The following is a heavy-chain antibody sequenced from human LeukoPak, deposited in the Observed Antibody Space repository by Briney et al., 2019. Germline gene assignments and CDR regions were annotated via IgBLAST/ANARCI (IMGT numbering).Heavy chain of an antibody. CDR2: IIALLGMS. CDR3: AISDAYYYYYYGMGV. V-gene: IGHV1-69*04. J-gene: IGHJ6*02. Sequence: SVKVSCKASGDTFSNFAISWVRQAPGQGLAWVGSIIALLGMSNYAQKFQGRVTITADKSTSTAYMELSSLRSEDTAVYYCAISDAYYYYYYGMGVWGQGTTVTVSS. CDR1: GDTFSNFA. D-gene: IGHD2-2*01.